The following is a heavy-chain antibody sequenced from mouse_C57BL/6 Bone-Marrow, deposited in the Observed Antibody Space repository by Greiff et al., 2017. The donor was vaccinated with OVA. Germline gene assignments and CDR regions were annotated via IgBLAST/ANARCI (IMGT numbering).Heavy chain of an antibody. Sequence: VQLQQSGTVLARPGASVKMSCKTSGYTFTSYWMHWVKQRPGQGLEWIGAIYPGNSDTSYNQKFKGKAKLTAVTPASTAYMELSSLTNEDSAVYYCTRIRQLRSYYFDYWGQGTTLTVSS. CDR3: TRIRQLRSYYFDY. CDR1: GYTFTSYW. D-gene: IGHD3-2*02. V-gene: IGHV1-5*01. CDR2: IYPGNSDT. J-gene: IGHJ2*01.